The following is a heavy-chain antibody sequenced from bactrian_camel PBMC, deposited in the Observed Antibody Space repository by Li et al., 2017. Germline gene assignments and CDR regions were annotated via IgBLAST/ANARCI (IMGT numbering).Heavy chain of an antibody. D-gene: IGHD1*01. Sequence: VQLVESGGGLVQPGGSLRLSCVASGFTFSSYAMSWVRQAPGKGLEWVSSINSGGGSTYYPDSVKGRFTISRDNAKNTVYLQLNSLKTEDMGMYYCAKGLHDLLGQGTQVTVS. V-gene: IGHV3S40*01. J-gene: IGHJ4*01. CDR3: AKGLHDL. CDR1: GFTFSSYA. CDR2: INSGGGST.